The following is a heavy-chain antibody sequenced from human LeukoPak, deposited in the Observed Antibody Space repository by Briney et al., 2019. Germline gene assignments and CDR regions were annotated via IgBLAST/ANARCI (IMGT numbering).Heavy chain of an antibody. J-gene: IGHJ3*02. CDR2: IYYSGTT. CDR3: ARMIGDDAFDI. V-gene: IGHV4-39*01. CDR1: GGSISSSSYY. D-gene: IGHD3-22*01. Sequence: SETLSLTCTVSGGSISSSSYYWDWIRQPPGKGLEWIGTIYYSGTTYYNPSLKSRVSISVDTSRNQFSLKLSSVTATDTAVYYCARMIGDDAFDIWGQGTMVTVSS.